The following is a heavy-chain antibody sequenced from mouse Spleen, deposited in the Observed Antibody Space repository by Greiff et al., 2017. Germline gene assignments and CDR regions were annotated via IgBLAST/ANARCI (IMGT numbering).Heavy chain of an antibody. J-gene: IGHJ4*01. CDR2: IWSGGST. CDR3: ARRANWDDYAMDY. Sequence: VKLVESGPGLVQPSQSLSITCTVSGFSLTSYGVHWVRQSPGKGLEWLGVIWSGGSTDYNAAFISRLSISKDNSKSQVFFKMNSLQADDTAIYYCARRANWDDYAMDYWGQGTSVTVSS. V-gene: IGHV2-2*01. CDR1: GFSLTSYG. D-gene: IGHD4-1*01.